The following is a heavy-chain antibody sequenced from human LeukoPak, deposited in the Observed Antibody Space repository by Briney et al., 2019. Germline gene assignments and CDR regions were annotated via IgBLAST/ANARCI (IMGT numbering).Heavy chain of an antibody. V-gene: IGHV4-38-2*02. D-gene: IGHD2-21*01. CDR1: GYSISSTFY. J-gene: IGHJ4*02. CDR2: ISHSTTT. Sequence: SETLSLTCNVSGYSISSTFYGAWIRQPPGKGLEWIATISHSTTTYYTPSLKSRLTMSMDTSKNQFSLKLRSVPAADTAVYYCARVNPPVATFDYWGQGTLVSVSS. CDR3: ARVNPPVATFDY.